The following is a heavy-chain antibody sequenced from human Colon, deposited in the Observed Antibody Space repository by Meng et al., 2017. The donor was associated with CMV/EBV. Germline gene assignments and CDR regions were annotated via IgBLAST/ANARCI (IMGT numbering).Heavy chain of an antibody. CDR3: AGDRWGPEY. CDR1: GFTFSRSW. Sequence: LKISCAASGFTFSRSWMHWARQAPGKGLVWVSRINSAGNITHYAGSVKGRFAISRDNAKNTLYLQMNSLRVEDTAVYYCAGDRWGPEYWGQGTLVTVSS. V-gene: IGHV3-74*01. D-gene: IGHD3-16*01. CDR2: INSAGNIT. J-gene: IGHJ4*02.